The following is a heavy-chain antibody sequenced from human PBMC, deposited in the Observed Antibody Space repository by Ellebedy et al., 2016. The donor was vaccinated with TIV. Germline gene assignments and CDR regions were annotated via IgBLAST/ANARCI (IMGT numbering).Heavy chain of an antibody. V-gene: IGHV3-33*01. CDR3: VRDRVSDGSGRYDPYWYMDV. Sequence: GGSLRLSXAASGFTFSSYGMLWVRRAPGTGLEWVAIIWHDGSNKYYGDSVMGRFTISRDNSKNTLYLQMNSLRVEDTAVYYCVRDRVSDGSGRYDPYWYMDVWGKGTTVTVSS. CDR1: GFTFSSYG. CDR2: IWHDGSNK. D-gene: IGHD3-10*01. J-gene: IGHJ6*03.